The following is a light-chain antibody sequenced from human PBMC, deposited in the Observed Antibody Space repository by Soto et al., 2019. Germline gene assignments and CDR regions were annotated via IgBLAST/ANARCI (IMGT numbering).Light chain of an antibody. CDR1: SSNVGSNL. J-gene: IGLJ1*01. V-gene: IGLV1-44*01. Sequence: QSVLTQPPSASATPGQKVTISCSGSSSNVGSNLVNWYQQLPGAAPKLLIYSYDQRPSGVPDRFSGSRSGTSAFLAISGLQSEDEADYYCAAWDDTLNGFVFGTGTKVTVL. CDR3: AAWDDTLNGFV. CDR2: SYD.